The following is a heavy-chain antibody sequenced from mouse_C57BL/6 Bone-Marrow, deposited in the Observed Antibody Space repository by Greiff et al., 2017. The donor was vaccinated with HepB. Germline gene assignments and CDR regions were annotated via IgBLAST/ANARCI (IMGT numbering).Heavy chain of an antibody. CDR2: IYPGSGST. D-gene: IGHD3-2*02. J-gene: IGHJ2*01. CDR1: GYTFTSYW. Sequence: QVQLQQPGAELVKPGASVKMSCKASGYTFTSYWITWVKQRPGQGLEWIGDIYPGSGSTNYNEKFKSKATLTVDTSSSTAYMQLSSLTSEYSAVYYCARRAAQVLYFDYWGQGTTLTVSS. V-gene: IGHV1-55*01. CDR3: ARRAAQVLYFDY.